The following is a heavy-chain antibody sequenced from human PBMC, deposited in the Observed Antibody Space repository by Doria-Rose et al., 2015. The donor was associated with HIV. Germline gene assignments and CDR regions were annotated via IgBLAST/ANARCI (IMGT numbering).Heavy chain of an antibody. CDR2: INHSGST. D-gene: IGHD1-1*01. V-gene: IGHV4-34*01. Sequence: QVQLQQWGAGLVKPSETLSPTCAVFGGSFSGYYWSWIRQPPGQGLEWIGEINHSGSTNYKTSLKSRVTISIGTSKNLFSLKLSSVTAADTAVYYCARGLLRGGWNDVDYYYGMDVWGQGTTVTVSS. CDR3: ARGLLRGGWNDVDYYYGMDV. CDR1: GGSFSGYY. J-gene: IGHJ6*02.